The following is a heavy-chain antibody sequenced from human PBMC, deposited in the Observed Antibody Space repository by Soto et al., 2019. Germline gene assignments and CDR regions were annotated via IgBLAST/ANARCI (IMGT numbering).Heavy chain of an antibody. Sequence: GASVKVSCKASGYTFTSYAMHWVRQAPGQRLEWMGWINAGNGNTKYSQKFQGRVTITRDTSASTAYMELSSLRSEDTAVYYCARGEYCSGGSCYPDNWFDPWGQGTLVTVSS. CDR1: GYTFTSYA. CDR2: INAGNGNT. D-gene: IGHD2-15*01. J-gene: IGHJ5*02. CDR3: ARGEYCSGGSCYPDNWFDP. V-gene: IGHV1-3*01.